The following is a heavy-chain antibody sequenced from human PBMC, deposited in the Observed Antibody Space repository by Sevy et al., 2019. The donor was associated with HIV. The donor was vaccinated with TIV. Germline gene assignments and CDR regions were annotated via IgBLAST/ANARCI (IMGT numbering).Heavy chain of an antibody. CDR3: ARSTDYYDNSGYDS. CDR2: ISSGSSYI. J-gene: IGHJ4*02. Sequence: GGSLRLSCAASGFTFSYYTMNWVRQAPGKGLEWVSSISSGSSYIFYADSMKGRFTVSRDNAKNSLFLQMSSLRDEDTALYYCARSTDYYDNSGYDSWGRGTLVTVSS. D-gene: IGHD3-22*01. CDR1: GFTFSYYT. V-gene: IGHV3-21*03.